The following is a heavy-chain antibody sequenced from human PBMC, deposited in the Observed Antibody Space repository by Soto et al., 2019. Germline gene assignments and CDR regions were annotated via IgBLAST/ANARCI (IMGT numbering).Heavy chain of an antibody. CDR3: AKASTPSLDWLPFDY. J-gene: IGHJ4*02. CDR1: GFTFSSYA. Sequence: GGSLRLSCAASGFTFSSYAVSWVRQAPGKGLEWVSAISGSGGSTYYADSVKGRFTISRDNSKNTLYLQMNSLRAEDTAVYYCAKASTPSLDWLPFDYWGQGTLVTVSS. V-gene: IGHV3-23*01. CDR2: ISGSGGST. D-gene: IGHD3-9*01.